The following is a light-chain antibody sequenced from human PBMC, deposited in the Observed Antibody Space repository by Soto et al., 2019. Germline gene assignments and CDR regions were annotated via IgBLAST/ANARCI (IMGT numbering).Light chain of an antibody. CDR2: AAS. CDR1: EYIGTW. J-gene: IGKJ4*01. CDR3: QQGASFPLA. V-gene: IGKV1-12*01. Sequence: DIQMTQSSSSVSASVGDTVTITCRASEYIGTWLAWYQQKPGKAPNRLISAASSLQSGVPTRFSGSGSGTDFTLTISSLQPEDFATYFCQQGASFPLAFGGGTKVEIK.